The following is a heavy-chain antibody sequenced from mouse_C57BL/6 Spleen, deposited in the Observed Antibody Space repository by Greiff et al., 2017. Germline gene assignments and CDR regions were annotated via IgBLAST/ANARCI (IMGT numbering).Heavy chain of an antibody. J-gene: IGHJ1*03. CDR3: ARPHYYGSSYVGYFDV. CDR2: ISDGGSYT. V-gene: IGHV5-4*01. CDR1: GFTFSSYA. D-gene: IGHD1-1*01. Sequence: EVQGVESGGGLVKPGGSLKLSCAASGFTFSSYAMSWVRQTPEKRLEWVATISDGGSYTYYPDNVKGRFTISRDNAKNNLYLQMSHLKSEDTAMYYCARPHYYGSSYVGYFDVWGTGTTVTVSS.